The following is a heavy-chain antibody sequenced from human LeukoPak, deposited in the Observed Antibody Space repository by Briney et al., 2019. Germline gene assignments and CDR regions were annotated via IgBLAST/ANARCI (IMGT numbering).Heavy chain of an antibody. CDR1: GFTFSSYA. Sequence: PGGSLRLSCAASGFTFSSYAMSWVRQAPGKGLEWVSTTSGSSGNTYYADSVKGRFTISRDNSKNTLYLQMNSLRAEDTAVYYCVKDSSSYYYYYYYMDVWGKGTTVTISS. D-gene: IGHD6-13*01. CDR2: TSGSSGNT. V-gene: IGHV3-23*01. J-gene: IGHJ6*03. CDR3: VKDSSSYYYYYYYMDV.